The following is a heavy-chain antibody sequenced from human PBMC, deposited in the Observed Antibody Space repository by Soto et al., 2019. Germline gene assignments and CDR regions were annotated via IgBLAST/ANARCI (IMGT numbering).Heavy chain of an antibody. CDR3: ARHRHGDYDY. V-gene: IGHV4-59*08. Sequence: SDTRSLTCSVPGGSISNYYWSWVRQSPGKGLEWIGYIYYSGSTNYNPSLKSRLTISVDTSKNQFSLMLRSVTDADTAVYYCARHRHGDYDYWGQGTLVP. J-gene: IGHJ4*02. D-gene: IGHD2-8*01. CDR1: GGSISNYY. CDR2: IYYSGST.